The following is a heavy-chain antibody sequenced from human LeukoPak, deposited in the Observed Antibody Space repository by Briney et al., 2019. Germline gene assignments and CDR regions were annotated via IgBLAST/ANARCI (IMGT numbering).Heavy chain of an antibody. CDR3: ADLGTSD. CDR1: GFRFSSQW. CDR2: INSDGSAK. J-gene: IGHJ4*02. D-gene: IGHD1-7*01. V-gene: IGHV3-7*01. Sequence: GGSLRLSCAVSGFRFSSQWMTWVRQAPGTGLEWVATINSDGSAKYHVDSVRGRFTISRDNAKNLVYLQMSILRAEDTAVYYCADLGTSDCGQGTLVTVSS.